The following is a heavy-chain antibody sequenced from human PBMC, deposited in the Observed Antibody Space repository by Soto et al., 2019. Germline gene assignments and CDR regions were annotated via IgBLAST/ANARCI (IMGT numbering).Heavy chain of an antibody. Sequence: SETLSLTCPVSGRSISRYYGSWIRQPPGKGLEWIGYIYYSGSTNYNPSLKSRVTISVDTSKNQFSLKLSSVTAADTAVYYCARGRIVVVPAAIKNWFDPWGQGTLVTVSS. CDR1: GRSISRYY. D-gene: IGHD2-2*01. V-gene: IGHV4-59*12. J-gene: IGHJ5*02. CDR2: IYYSGST. CDR3: ARGRIVVVPAAIKNWFDP.